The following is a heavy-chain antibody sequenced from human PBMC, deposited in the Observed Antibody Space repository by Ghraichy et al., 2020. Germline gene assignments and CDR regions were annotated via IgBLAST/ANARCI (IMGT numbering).Heavy chain of an antibody. D-gene: IGHD3-22*01. Sequence: GGSLRLSCAASGFTFSSYAMSWVRQAPGKGLEWVSAISGSGGSTYYADSVKGRFTISRDNSKNTLYLQMNSLRAEDTAVYYCAKYPLGSVGGYYAGGGSYFDYWGQGTLVTVSS. CDR3: AKYPLGSVGGYYAGGGSYFDY. CDR2: ISGSGGST. CDR1: GFTFSSYA. J-gene: IGHJ4*02. V-gene: IGHV3-23*01.